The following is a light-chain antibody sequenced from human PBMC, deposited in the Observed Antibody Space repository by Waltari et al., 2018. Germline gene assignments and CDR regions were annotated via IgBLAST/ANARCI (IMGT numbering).Light chain of an antibody. CDR2: GKN. V-gene: IGLV3-19*01. CDR1: SLRGYY. CDR3: NSRNISGNAV. J-gene: IGLJ2*01. Sequence: SSELTQDPAVSVALGQTVRITCQGDSLRGYYASWYQLKPGQAPVLVNYGKNLRPPGSPARFSGSTSGNTASLTITGAQAEDEADYYCNSRNISGNAVFGGGTKLTVL.